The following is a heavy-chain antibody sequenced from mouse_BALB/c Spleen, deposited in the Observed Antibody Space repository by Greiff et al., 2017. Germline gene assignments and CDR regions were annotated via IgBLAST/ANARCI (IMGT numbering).Heavy chain of an antibody. V-gene: IGHV3-1*02. CDR1: GYSITSGYR. J-gene: IGHJ3*01. CDR2: IHYSGST. Sequence: EVQLQESGPDLVKPSQSLSLTCTVTGYSITSGYRWHWIRQFPGNKLEWMGYIHYSGSTNYNPSLKSRISITRDTSKNQFFLQLNSVTTEDTATYYCARGLLRSFADWGQGTLVTVAA. CDR3: ARGLLRSFAD. D-gene: IGHD1-1*01.